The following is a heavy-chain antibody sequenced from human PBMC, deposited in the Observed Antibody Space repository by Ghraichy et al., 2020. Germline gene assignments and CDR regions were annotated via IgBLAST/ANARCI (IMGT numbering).Heavy chain of an antibody. Sequence: SQTLSLTCTVSGGSISSSSYYWGWIRQPPGKGLEWIGSIYYSGSTYYNPSLKSRVTISVDTSKNQFSLKLSSVTAADTAVYYCARRETGLPFDYWGQGTLVTVSS. V-gene: IGHV4-39*01. J-gene: IGHJ4*02. CDR1: GGSISSSSYY. CDR2: IYYSGST. CDR3: ARRETGLPFDY.